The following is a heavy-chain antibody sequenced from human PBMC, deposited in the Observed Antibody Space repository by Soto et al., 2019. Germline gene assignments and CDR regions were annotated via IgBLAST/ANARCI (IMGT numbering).Heavy chain of an antibody. CDR3: ARFIADLAWPSRLAP. Sequence: QLQLQESGPGLVKPSETLSLTCTVSGGSISSSSYYWGWIRQPPGKGLEWIGSIYYSGSTYYNPSLKSRVTIXXDXCXXQFPLKLSSGTAADTAVYYCARFIADLAWPSRLAPWGQGTLVTVSS. V-gene: IGHV4-39*01. CDR2: IYYSGST. CDR1: GGSISSSSYY. J-gene: IGHJ5*02. D-gene: IGHD3-3*01.